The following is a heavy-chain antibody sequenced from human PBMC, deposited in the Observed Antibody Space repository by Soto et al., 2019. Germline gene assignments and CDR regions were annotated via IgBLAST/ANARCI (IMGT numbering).Heavy chain of an antibody. CDR1: GFTFSSYS. CDR2: ISSSSSTI. CDR3: ARDRANWNYPNWFDP. J-gene: IGHJ5*02. V-gene: IGHV3-48*02. Sequence: PGGSLRLSCAASGFTFSSYSMNWVRQAPGKGLEWVSYISSSSSTIYYADSVKGRFTISRDNAKNSLYLQMNSLRDEDTAVYYCARDRANWNYPNWFDPWGQGTPVTVSS. D-gene: IGHD1-7*01.